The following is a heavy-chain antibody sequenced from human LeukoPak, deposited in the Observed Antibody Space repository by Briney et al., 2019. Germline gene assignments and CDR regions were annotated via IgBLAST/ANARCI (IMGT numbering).Heavy chain of an antibody. CDR2: IYHSGNT. D-gene: IGHD6-6*01. J-gene: IGHJ4*02. Sequence: PSETLSLTCAVSGYPISSGYYWGWIRQPPGKGLEWIGSIYHSGNTNYDPSLKSRVTISVDTSKNQFSLKVSYVTAADTALYYCARWYSSSGYLDYWGQGTLVTVSS. V-gene: IGHV4-38-2*01. CDR1: GYPISSGYY. CDR3: ARWYSSSGYLDY.